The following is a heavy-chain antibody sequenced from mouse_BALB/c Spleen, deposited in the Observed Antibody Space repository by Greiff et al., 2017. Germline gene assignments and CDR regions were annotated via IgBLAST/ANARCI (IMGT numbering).Heavy chain of an antibody. D-gene: IGHD1-2*01. Sequence: LVESAAELARPGASVKMSCKASGYTFTSYTMHWVKQRPGQGLEWIGYINPSSGYTEYNQKFKDKTTLTADKSSSTAYMQLSSLTSEDSAVYYCARAITTATAMDYWGQGTSVTVSS. V-gene: IGHV1-4*02. CDR3: ARAITTATAMDY. CDR2: INPSSGYT. J-gene: IGHJ4*01. CDR1: GYTFTSYT.